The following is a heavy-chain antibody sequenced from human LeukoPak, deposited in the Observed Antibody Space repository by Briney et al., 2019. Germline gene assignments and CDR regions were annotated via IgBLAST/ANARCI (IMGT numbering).Heavy chain of an antibody. Sequence: EASVKVSCKASGYTFTSYAMNWVRQAPGQGLEWMGWISAYNGNTNYAQKLQGRATMTTDTSTSTAYMELRSLRSDDTAVYYCARDLGGTVSSANDYWGQGTLVTVSS. CDR3: ARDLGGTVSSANDY. V-gene: IGHV1-18*01. CDR1: GYTFTSYA. CDR2: ISAYNGNT. D-gene: IGHD3-10*01. J-gene: IGHJ4*02.